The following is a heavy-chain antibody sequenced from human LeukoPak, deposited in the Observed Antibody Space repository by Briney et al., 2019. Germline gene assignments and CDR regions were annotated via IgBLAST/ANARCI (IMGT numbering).Heavy chain of an antibody. CDR2: VKGDGRPT. Sequence: GALRLSCAASGHTFSDFWMHWVRQPPGKGLVWVALVKGDGRPTIYADSVKGRFTISRDNAKNTLYLQMNSLRADDSGVYYCATGHSYGYDYWGQGVLVTVSS. CDR1: GHTFSDFW. D-gene: IGHD5-18*01. CDR3: ATGHSYGYDY. J-gene: IGHJ4*02. V-gene: IGHV3-74*01.